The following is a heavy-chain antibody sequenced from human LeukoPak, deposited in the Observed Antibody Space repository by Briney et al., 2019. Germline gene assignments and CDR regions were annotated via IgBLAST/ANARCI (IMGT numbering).Heavy chain of an antibody. J-gene: IGHJ4*02. CDR3: ANAQLWSSLDY. D-gene: IGHD5-18*01. Sequence: GGSLRLSCAASGFTFSSYAMSWVRQAPGKGLEWVSAISGSGGSAYYADSVKGRFTISRDNSKNTLFLQLNSLRAEDTAVYYCANAQLWSSLDYWGQGTLVTISS. V-gene: IGHV3-23*01. CDR1: GFTFSSYA. CDR2: ISGSGGSA.